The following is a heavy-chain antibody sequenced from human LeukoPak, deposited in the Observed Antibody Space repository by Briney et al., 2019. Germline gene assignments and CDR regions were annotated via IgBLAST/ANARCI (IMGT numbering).Heavy chain of an antibody. V-gene: IGHV3-72*01. J-gene: IGHJ4*02. D-gene: IGHD3-22*01. CDR3: ARSDSSGYLEAY. CDR2: VRNKANSYTT. CDR1: GFTFSAHY. Sequence: GGSLRLSCVDSGFTFSAHYMDWVRQAPGKGLEWAGRVRNKANSYTTEYAASVKDRFNISRDDSKSSLYLQMNSLKIEDTAVYYCARSDSSGYLEAYWGQGTLVTVSS.